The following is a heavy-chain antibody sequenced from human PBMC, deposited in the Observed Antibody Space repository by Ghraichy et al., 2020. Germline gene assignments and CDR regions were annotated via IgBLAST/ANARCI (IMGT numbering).Heavy chain of an antibody. CDR2: INPNSGGT. CDR1: GYTFTAYH. CDR3: ARLGLGYGDHEYVTLDY. V-gene: IGHV1-2*02. J-gene: IGHJ4*02. D-gene: IGHD4-17*01. Sequence: ASVKVSCKASGYTFTAYHIHWVRQAPGQGLEWMGRINPNSGGTKYAQKFQGRVTMTRDTSTSTAYMEVSRLRFDDTAVYYCARLGLGYGDHEYVTLDYWGQGALVTVFS.